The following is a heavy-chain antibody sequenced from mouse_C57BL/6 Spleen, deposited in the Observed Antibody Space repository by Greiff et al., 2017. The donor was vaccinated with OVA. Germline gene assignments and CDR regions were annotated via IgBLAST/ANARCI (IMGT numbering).Heavy chain of an antibody. CDR3: ARDRGTWWFAY. CDR1: GYSITSGYY. J-gene: IGHJ3*01. V-gene: IGHV3-6*01. D-gene: IGHD3-3*01. Sequence: EVHLVESGPGLVKPSQSLSLTCSVTGYSITSGYYWNWIRQFPGNKLEWMGYISYDGSNNYNPSLKNRISITRDTSKNQFFLKLNSVTTEDTATYYCARDRGTWWFAYWGQGTLVTVSA. CDR2: ISYDGSN.